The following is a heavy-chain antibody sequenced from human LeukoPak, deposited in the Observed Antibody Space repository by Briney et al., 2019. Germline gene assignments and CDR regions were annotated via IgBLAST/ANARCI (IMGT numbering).Heavy chain of an antibody. J-gene: IGHJ4*02. D-gene: IGHD6-13*01. CDR1: GYTFTIYG. Sequence: ASVNVSCTASGYTFTIYGISWVRQAPGQGLEWMGWISAYNGNTNYAQKLQGRVTMTTDTSTSTAYMELRSLGSDDTAVYYCARSFRIAAAGSDYWGQGTLVTVSS. V-gene: IGHV1-18*01. CDR3: ARSFRIAAAGSDY. CDR2: ISAYNGNT.